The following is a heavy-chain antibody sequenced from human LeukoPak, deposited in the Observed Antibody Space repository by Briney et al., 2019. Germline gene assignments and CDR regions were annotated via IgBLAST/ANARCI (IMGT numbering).Heavy chain of an antibody. J-gene: IGHJ4*02. V-gene: IGHV1-2*02. CDR1: GYTFTGYY. CDR2: INPNSGGT. D-gene: IGHD3-10*01. Sequence: ASVKVSCKASGYTFTGYYMHWVRQAPGQGLEWMGWINPNSGGTNYAQKLQGRVTMTRDTSTSTAYMELSRLRSDDTAVYYCARTEDTMVRGVIITLLDYWGQGTLVTVSS. CDR3: ARTEDTMVRGVIITLLDY.